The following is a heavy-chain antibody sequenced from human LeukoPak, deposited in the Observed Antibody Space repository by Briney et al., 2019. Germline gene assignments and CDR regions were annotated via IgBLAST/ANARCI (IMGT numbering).Heavy chain of an antibody. J-gene: IGHJ6*04. CDR3: ASDSGNDPLFYYYYGMDV. CDR1: GGTFSSYA. V-gene: IGHV1-69*13. Sequence: SVKVSCKASGGTFSSYAISWVRQAPGQGLEWMGGIIPIFGTANYAQKFQGRVTITADESTSTAYMELSSLRSEDTAVYYCASDSGNDPLFYYYYGMDVWGKGTTVTVSS. CDR2: IIPIFGTA. D-gene: IGHD5-12*01.